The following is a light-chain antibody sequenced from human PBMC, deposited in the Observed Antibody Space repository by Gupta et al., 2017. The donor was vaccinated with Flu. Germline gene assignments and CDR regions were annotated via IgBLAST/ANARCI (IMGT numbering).Light chain of an antibody. CDR2: AAS. J-gene: IGKJ1*01. CDR1: QSISSY. CDR3: QQSDSTPRT. V-gene: IGKV1-39*01. Sequence: DIQLTLSPSSLSASVGDRVTITCRASQSISSYINWYQQKPGKAPKLLIYAASSLQRGVPSRFSGSGSGTDFTLTISSLQPEDFATYYCQQSDSTPRTFGQGTKVEIK.